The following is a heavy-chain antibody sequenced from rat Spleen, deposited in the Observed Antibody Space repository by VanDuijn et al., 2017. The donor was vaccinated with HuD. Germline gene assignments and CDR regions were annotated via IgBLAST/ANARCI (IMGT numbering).Heavy chain of an antibody. V-gene: IGHV5-31*01. CDR1: GFTFNNYW. D-gene: IGHD1-2*01. J-gene: IGHJ2*01. Sequence: EVQLVESGGGLVQPGGSLKLSCVASGFTFNNYWMTWIRQAPGRGLEWVASITNASGRTYYSDFVKGRFTISRDNAKNTLYLQMDSLRSEDTATYYCARHYYSSYIYVDWGQGVMVTVSS. CDR3: ARHYYSSYIYVD. CDR2: ITNASGRT.